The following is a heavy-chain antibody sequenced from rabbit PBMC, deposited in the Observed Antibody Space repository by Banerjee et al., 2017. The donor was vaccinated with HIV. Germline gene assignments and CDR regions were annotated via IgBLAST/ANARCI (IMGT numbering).Heavy chain of an antibody. CDR3: ASHPDSSWGL. CDR2: IDAGSSGAT. Sequence: QEQLEESGGDLVKPEGSLTLTCTASGFSFRNKYEVCWGRQAPGKGLEWIACIDAGSSGATGSASWAIGRFTISKTSSTPVTLQMTSLAAADTATYFCASHPDSSWGLWGPGTLVTVS. J-gene: IGHJ4*01. D-gene: IGHD4-2*01. V-gene: IGHV1S45*01. CDR1: GFSFRNKYE.